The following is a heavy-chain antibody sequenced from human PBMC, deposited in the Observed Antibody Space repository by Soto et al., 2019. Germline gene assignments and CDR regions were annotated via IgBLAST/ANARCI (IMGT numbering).Heavy chain of an antibody. Sequence: QITLKDSGPTLVKPTQPLTLTCSFSGFSLTTSGVGVGWIRQAPGKALEWLALIYWDDDKWYSPSLKSRPTIHSDTSKSHVVLIMNNMDPVGTTTYYCAHSLREEAWRGGSCYYFDFWGRGTLVAVSS. V-gene: IGHV2-5*02. J-gene: IGHJ4*02. CDR1: GFSLTTSGVG. D-gene: IGHD2-15*01. CDR2: IYWDDDK. CDR3: AHSLREEAWRGGSCYYFDF.